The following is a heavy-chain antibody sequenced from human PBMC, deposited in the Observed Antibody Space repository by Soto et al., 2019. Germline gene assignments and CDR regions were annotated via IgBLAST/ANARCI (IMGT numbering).Heavy chain of an antibody. V-gene: IGHV3-23*01. D-gene: IGHD3-10*01. CDR3: ARVRFGGLV. CDR1: GFTFSSYA. CDR2: IGVGGGDR. J-gene: IGHJ4*02. Sequence: EVQLLESGGGLVQPGGSLRLSCAASGFTFSSYAMSWVRQAPGKGLEWVSIIGVGGGDRYYPESVKGRFTISRDNSRDPLCMEVNGVRDEDAAVYYCARVRFGGLVWGRRTLVTVSS.